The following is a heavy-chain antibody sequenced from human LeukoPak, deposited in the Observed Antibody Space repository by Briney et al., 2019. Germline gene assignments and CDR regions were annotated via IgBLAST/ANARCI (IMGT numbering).Heavy chain of an antibody. CDR1: GFTFDDYA. J-gene: IGHJ4*02. V-gene: IGHV3-9*03. Sequence: GGSLRLSCAASGFTFDDYAMHWVRQAPGKGLEWVSGISWESGSIGYADSVKGRFTISRDDAKDSLFLQMNSLRVEDMALYYCAKSTYYFDSSGYYDMYYFDYWGQGTLVTVSS. CDR3: AKSTYYFDSSGYYDMYYFDY. CDR2: ISWESGSI. D-gene: IGHD3-22*01.